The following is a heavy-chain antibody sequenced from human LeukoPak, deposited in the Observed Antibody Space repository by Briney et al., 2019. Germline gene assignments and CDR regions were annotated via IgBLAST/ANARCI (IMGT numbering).Heavy chain of an antibody. Sequence: PGRSLRLSCAASGFTFSSYGMHWVRQAPGRGLEWVAVISYDGSNKYYADSVKGRFTISRDNSKNTLYLQMNSLRAEDTAVYYCARDDRTAANDYWGQGTLVTVSS. CDR2: ISYDGSNK. CDR3: ARDDRTAANDY. D-gene: IGHD3-22*01. V-gene: IGHV3-30*03. J-gene: IGHJ4*02. CDR1: GFTFSSYG.